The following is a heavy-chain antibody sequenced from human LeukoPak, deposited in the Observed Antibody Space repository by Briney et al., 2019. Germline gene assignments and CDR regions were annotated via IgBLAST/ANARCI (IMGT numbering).Heavy chain of an antibody. Sequence: QPGGSLRLSCAASRFTFSSYWMHWVRRAPGKGLVWVSRINSDGSSTTYADSVKGRFTISRDNAKNTLYLQMNSLRAEDTAVYYCAKGRPGYTYLDFDYWGQGTLVTVSS. D-gene: IGHD5-18*01. V-gene: IGHV3-74*01. CDR2: INSDGSST. CDR1: RFTFSSYW. J-gene: IGHJ4*02. CDR3: AKGRPGYTYLDFDY.